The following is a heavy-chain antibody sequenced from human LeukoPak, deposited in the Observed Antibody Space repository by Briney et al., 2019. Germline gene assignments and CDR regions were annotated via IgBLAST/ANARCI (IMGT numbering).Heavy chain of an antibody. CDR2: IAYDGSRA. J-gene: IGHJ4*02. CDR1: GFTFGGYG. CDR3: TRYNNDHFDY. Sequence: GGSLRLSCAGSGFTFGGYGMHWFRQTPGKGLEWVAVIAYDGSRAFYADSVKGRFTISRDNSKNTMSVQMNDLRAEDTAVYYCTRYNNDHFDYWGQGTLVTVSS. D-gene: IGHD1-14*01. V-gene: IGHV3-33*01.